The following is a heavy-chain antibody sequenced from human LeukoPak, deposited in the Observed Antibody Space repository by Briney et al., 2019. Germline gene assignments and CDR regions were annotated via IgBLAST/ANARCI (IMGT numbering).Heavy chain of an antibody. V-gene: IGHV3-7*01. CDR1: GFTFSSYW. Sequence: GGSLRLSCAASGFTFSSYWMSWVRQAPGKGLEWVANIKQDGSEKYYVDSVKGRFTISRDNAKNSLYLQMNSLRAEDTAVYYCARDFLYYDFWSGYSNFDYWGQGALVTVSS. D-gene: IGHD3-3*01. J-gene: IGHJ4*02. CDR2: IKQDGSEK. CDR3: ARDFLYYDFWSGYSNFDY.